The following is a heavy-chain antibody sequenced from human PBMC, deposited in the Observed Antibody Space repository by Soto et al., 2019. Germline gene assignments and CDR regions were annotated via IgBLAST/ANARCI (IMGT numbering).Heavy chain of an antibody. J-gene: IGHJ6*02. CDR2: IVGNGGST. D-gene: IGHD6-13*01. CDR3: AKGPPGMAAFYYYYGMDV. V-gene: IGHV3-23*01. Sequence: GGSLRLSCGASGFTFSSYAMSWVRQAPGKGLEWVSVIVGNGGSTYYADSVKGRFTVSRDNSKNTLYLQMNSLRAEDTAVYYCAKGPPGMAAFYYYYGMDVWGQGTTVTVSS. CDR1: GFTFSSYA.